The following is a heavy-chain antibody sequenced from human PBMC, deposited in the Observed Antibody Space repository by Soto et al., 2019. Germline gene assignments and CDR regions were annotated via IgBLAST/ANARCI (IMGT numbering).Heavy chain of an antibody. CDR1: GFTFSSYS. J-gene: IGHJ6*02. CDR2: ISSSSSTI. Sequence: PGGSLRLSCAASGFTFSSYSMNWVRQAPGKGLEWVSYISSSSSTIYYADSVKGRFTISRDNAKNSLYLQMNSLRDEDTAVYYCARVTSGWQRDGMDVWGQGTTVTVSS. D-gene: IGHD6-19*01. V-gene: IGHV3-48*02. CDR3: ARVTSGWQRDGMDV.